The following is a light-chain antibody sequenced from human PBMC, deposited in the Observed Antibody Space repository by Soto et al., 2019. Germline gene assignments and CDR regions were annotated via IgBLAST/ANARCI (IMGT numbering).Light chain of an antibody. J-gene: IGKJ2*01. Sequence: DIQMTQSPSTLSASVGATVTITCRASQSISNWLAWYQQKPGQAPKLLIHKASTLESGVPSRFSGSGYGTEFTLTISSLQPDDFATFYCQQYDRFPYTFGQGTKLEIK. CDR3: QQYDRFPYT. V-gene: IGKV1-5*03. CDR2: KAS. CDR1: QSISNW.